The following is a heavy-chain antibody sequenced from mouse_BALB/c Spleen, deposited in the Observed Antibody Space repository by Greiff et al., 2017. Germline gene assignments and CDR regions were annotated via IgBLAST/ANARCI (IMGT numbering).Heavy chain of an antibody. CDR1: GFTFSSYA. CDR2: ISSGGSYT. V-gene: IGHV5-9-4*01. J-gene: IGHJ1*01. D-gene: IGHD1-1*01. CDR3: AREDYYGSSYDWYFDV. Sequence: EVNVVESGGGLVKPGGSLKLSCAASGFTFSSYAMSWVRQSPEKRLEWVAEISSGGSYTYYPDTVTGRFTISRDNAKNTLYLEMSSLRSEDTAMYYCAREDYYGSSYDWYFDVWGAGTTVTVSS.